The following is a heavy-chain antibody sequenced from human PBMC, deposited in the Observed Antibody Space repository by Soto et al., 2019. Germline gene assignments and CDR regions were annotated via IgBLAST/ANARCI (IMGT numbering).Heavy chain of an antibody. J-gene: IGHJ5*02. CDR1: GFTFSTYS. Sequence: EMQLVESGGGLVQPGGSLRLSCAASGFTFSTYSMNWVRQAPGKGLEWVSYISLSGTIYYEDSVKGRFTISRDKAKNSLDLQMNSRRDEDTAVYYCAGDNGRAGAFDPWGQGTLVTVSS. CDR3: AGDNGRAGAFDP. V-gene: IGHV3-48*02. CDR2: ISLSGTI.